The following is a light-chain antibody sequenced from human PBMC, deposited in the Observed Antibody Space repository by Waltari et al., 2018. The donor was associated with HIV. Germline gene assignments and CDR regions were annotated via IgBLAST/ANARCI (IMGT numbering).Light chain of an antibody. Sequence: DIQMTQSPSSLSASVGDRVTITCRASQSISSYLNWYQQKPGKVPKLLIYAASSLQSGVPSRFSGSGSGTDFTLTISSLQPEDFATYYCQQSYSTPLIFGQGTRLEIK. CDR1: QSISSY. J-gene: IGKJ5*01. V-gene: IGKV1-39*01. CDR3: QQSYSTPLI. CDR2: AAS.